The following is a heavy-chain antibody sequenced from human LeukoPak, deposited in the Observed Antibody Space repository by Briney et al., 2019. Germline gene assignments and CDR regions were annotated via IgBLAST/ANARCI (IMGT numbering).Heavy chain of an antibody. Sequence: SETLSLTCTVPGGSISSSSYYWGWIRQPPGKGLEWIGSIYYSGSTYYNPSLKSRVTISVDTSKNHFSLQLTSVTTADTAVYYCAREGYSGSDFDSWGQGTLVTVSS. V-gene: IGHV4-39*07. CDR1: GGSISSSSYY. CDR3: AREGYSGSDFDS. D-gene: IGHD2-21*01. J-gene: IGHJ4*02. CDR2: IYYSGST.